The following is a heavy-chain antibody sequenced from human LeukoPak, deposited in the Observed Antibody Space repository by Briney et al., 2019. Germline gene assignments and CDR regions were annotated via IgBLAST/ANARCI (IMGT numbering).Heavy chain of an antibody. V-gene: IGHV4-4*07. D-gene: IGHD3-3*01. CDR3: ALGNRHGFCGGYYFTTEYYNMLC. Sequence: SETLSLTCTVSGGSISSYYWSWIRQPAGKGLEWIVRIYTSGSTNYNPSLKSRVTMSVDTSKNQFSLKLSSVTASDPAVYYWALGNRHGFCGGYYFTTEYYNMLCRGEGDTVTLSS. CDR2: IYTSGST. J-gene: IGHJ6*01. CDR1: GGSISSYY.